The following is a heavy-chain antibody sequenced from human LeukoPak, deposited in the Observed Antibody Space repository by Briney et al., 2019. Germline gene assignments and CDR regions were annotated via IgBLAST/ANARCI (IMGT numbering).Heavy chain of an antibody. V-gene: IGHV1-3*01. D-gene: IGHD3-10*01. CDR1: GYTFTSYA. Sequence: ASVKVSCKASGYTFTSYAMHWVRQAPGQRLEWMGWINAGNGNTKYSQKFQGRVTITRDTSASTAYMELSSLRSEDTAVYYCAGDPQGYGSGSYYKPYDYWGQGTLVTVSS. J-gene: IGHJ4*02. CDR3: AGDPQGYGSGSYYKPYDY. CDR2: INAGNGNT.